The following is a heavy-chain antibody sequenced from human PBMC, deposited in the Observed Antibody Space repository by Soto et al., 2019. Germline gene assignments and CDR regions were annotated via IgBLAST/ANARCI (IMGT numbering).Heavy chain of an antibody. CDR1: GFTLSSYS. J-gene: IGHJ4*02. CDR3: ARGRIAAAGTVGY. D-gene: IGHD6-13*01. V-gene: IGHV3-21*01. CDR2: ISSSSSYI. Sequence: EVQLVESGGGLVKPGGSLRLSCAASGFTLSSYSMNWVRQAPGKGLEWVSSISSSSSYIYYADSVKGRFTISRDNAKNSLYLQMNSLRAEDTAVYYCARGRIAAAGTVGYWGQGTLVTVSS.